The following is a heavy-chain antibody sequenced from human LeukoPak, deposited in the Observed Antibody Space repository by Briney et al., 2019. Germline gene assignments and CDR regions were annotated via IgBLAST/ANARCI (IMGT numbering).Heavy chain of an antibody. CDR2: IYYRGTT. V-gene: IGHV4-39*07. D-gene: IGHD5-12*01. CDR1: GGSISGSNYY. Sequence: PSETLSLTCSVSGGSISGSNYYWAWIRQPPGKGLEWIGSIYYRGTTYYNPSLKRRVTISTDTSKNQFSLKLTSVTTADTAVYYCARDNSGYDFGLDYWGQGILVTVSS. J-gene: IGHJ4*02. CDR3: ARDNSGYDFGLDY.